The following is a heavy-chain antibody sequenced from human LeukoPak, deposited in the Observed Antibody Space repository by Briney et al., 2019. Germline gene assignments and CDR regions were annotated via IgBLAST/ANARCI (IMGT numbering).Heavy chain of an antibody. Sequence: DSVKGRFTVSRDRAKSTLYLQIESLKVEDTAVYYCAREGLLTSPNNAFDVWGQGTMVTVSS. J-gene: IGHJ3*01. CDR3: AREGLLTSPNNAFDV. V-gene: IGHV3-30*07. D-gene: IGHD3-16*01.